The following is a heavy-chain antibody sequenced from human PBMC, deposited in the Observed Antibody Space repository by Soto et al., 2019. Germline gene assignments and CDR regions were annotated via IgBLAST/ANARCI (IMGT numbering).Heavy chain of an antibody. CDR3: AHSGGQVATVGIDY. D-gene: IGHD5-12*01. J-gene: IGHJ4*02. CDR2: ISWDDDK. V-gene: IGHV2-5*02. Sequence: QITLKASGPTLVKPTQTLTLTCTFSGFSLSTSGVGVGWLRQPPGKALEWLALISWDDDKRYSPSLKSRLTITKDTTKNQVVLTMTIMDPVDTATYYCAHSGGQVATVGIDYWGQGTLVTVSS. CDR1: GFSLSTSGVG.